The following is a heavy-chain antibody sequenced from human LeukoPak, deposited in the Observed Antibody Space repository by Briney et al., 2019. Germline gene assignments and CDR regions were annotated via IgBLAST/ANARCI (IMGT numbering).Heavy chain of an antibody. CDR1: GFTFSTYA. CDR2: VRGSGTDT. V-gene: IGHV3-23*01. D-gene: IGHD5-12*01. Sequence: LAGGSLRLSCAASGFTFSTYAMTWVRQAPGKGLEWVLAVRGSGTDTYYADSVKGRFTIPRDNSKNTLYLQMNSLRAEDTAIYYCAKTSRRDSAYDSPFDYWGQGALVTVSS. J-gene: IGHJ4*02. CDR3: AKTSRRDSAYDSPFDY.